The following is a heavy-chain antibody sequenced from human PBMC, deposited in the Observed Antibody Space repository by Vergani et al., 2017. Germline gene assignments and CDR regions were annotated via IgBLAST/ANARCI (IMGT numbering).Heavy chain of an antibody. CDR3: ASHLYCGGDCYTINFDY. V-gene: IGHV1-69*01. J-gene: IGHJ4*02. CDR2: IIPIFGTA. D-gene: IGHD2-21*01. CDR1: GGTFSSYA. Sequence: QVQLVQSGAEVKKPGSSVKVSCKASGGTFSSYAISWVRQAPGQGLEWMGGIIPIFGTANYAQKFQGRVTITADESTSTAYMELSSLRSEETAVYYCASHLYCGGDCYTINFDYWGQGTLVTVSS.